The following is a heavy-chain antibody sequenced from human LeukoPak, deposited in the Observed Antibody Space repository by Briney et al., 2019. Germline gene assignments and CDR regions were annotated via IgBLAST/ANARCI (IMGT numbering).Heavy chain of an antibody. D-gene: IGHD6-19*01. CDR1: GGSISSHF. CDR3: TKATQWLAFDY. J-gene: IGHJ4*02. Sequence: SETLSLTCTVSGGSISSHFWSWMRQPPGKGLEWIGNIYNSGTTNYNPSLKSGVTISVDTSKNLLSLQLTSVTAADTAVYYCTKATQWLAFDYWGRGTLVTVSS. V-gene: IGHV4-59*11. CDR2: IYNSGTT.